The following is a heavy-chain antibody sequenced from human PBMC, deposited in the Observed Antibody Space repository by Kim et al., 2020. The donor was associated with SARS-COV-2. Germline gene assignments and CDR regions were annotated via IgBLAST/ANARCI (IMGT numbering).Heavy chain of an antibody. V-gene: IGHV3-23*01. CDR3: ATVGTMIVVVITVGHAFDI. CDR2: ISGSGGST. Sequence: GGSLRLSCAASGFTFSSYAMSWVRQAPGKGLEWVSAISGSGGSTYYADSVKGRFTISRDNSKTTLYLQMNSLRAADTAVYYCATVGTMIVVVITVGHAFDIWGQVTMVTVSS. CDR1: GFTFSSYA. J-gene: IGHJ3*02. D-gene: IGHD3-22*01.